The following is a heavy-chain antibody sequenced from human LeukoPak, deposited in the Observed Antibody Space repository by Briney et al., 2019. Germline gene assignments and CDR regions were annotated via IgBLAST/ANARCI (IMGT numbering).Heavy chain of an antibody. V-gene: IGHV3-30*04. CDR2: ISHDATD. Sequence: PGGSLRLSCAASGFSIIGYAMYWVRQAPGKGLEFVASISHDATDRYRESVKGRFTISRDTSKNTVYLQMNSLRAEDTAVYYCAEYSWNSGFDYWGQGTLVTVSS. CDR1: GFSIIGYA. J-gene: IGHJ4*02. CDR3: AEYSWNSGFDY. D-gene: IGHD1-7*01.